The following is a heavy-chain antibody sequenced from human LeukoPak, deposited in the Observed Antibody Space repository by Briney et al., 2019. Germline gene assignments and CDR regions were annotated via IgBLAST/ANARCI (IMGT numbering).Heavy chain of an antibody. CDR2: ISSSGNTI. D-gene: IGHD3-10*01. CDR3: ARPWGSGSNYDY. V-gene: IGHV3-11*01. Sequence: GGSLRLSCAASGLTLSDYYMSWIRQAPGKGLEWVSHISSSGNTIYYADSVKGRFTISRDNAKKSLSLQMNSLRAEDTAVYYFARPWGSGSNYDYWGQETLVTFSS. J-gene: IGHJ4*02. CDR1: GLTLSDYY.